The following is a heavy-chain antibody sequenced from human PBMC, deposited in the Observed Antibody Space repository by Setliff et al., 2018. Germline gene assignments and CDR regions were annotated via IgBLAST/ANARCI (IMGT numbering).Heavy chain of an antibody. CDR1: GFTVSSSY. D-gene: IGHD2-2*01. Sequence: PGGSLRLSCAASGFTVSSSYMSWVRQAPGKGLEWVANIQQDGSEKYHVDSVMGRFTISRDNAKNTLYLQMNSLRAEDTAVYYCARARYCSSTSCYYYYYMDVWGKGTTVTVSS. CDR3: ARARYCSSTSCYYYYYMDV. J-gene: IGHJ6*03. V-gene: IGHV3-7*01. CDR2: IQQDGSEK.